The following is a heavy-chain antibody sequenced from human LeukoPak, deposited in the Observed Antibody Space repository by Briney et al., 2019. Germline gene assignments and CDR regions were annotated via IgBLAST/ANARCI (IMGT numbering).Heavy chain of an antibody. CDR1: GGSFSGYY. CDR3: ARVGYSYGNNWFDP. Sequence: PSETLSLTCAVYGGSFSGYYWSWIRQPPGKGLEWIGEINHSGSTNYNPSLKSRVTISVDTSKNQFSLKLSSVTAADTAVYYCARVGYSYGNNWFDPWGQGTLVTVSS. CDR2: INHSGST. V-gene: IGHV4-34*01. J-gene: IGHJ5*02. D-gene: IGHD5-18*01.